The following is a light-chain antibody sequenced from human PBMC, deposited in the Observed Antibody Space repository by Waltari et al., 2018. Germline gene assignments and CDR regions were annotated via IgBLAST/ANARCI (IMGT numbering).Light chain of an antibody. Sequence: QSALTQPASVSGSPGQSITISCTGTTSHVGGYNYVSWYQQHPGKAPKLMIYDVSNRPSGVSNRFSGSKSGNTASLTISGLQAEDEADYYCSSYTSSFTEVFGGGTKLTVL. CDR2: DVS. V-gene: IGLV2-14*03. J-gene: IGLJ3*02. CDR3: SSYTSSFTEV. CDR1: TSHVGGYNY.